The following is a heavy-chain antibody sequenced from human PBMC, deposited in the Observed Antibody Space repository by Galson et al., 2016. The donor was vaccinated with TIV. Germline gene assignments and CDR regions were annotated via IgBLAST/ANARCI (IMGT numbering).Heavy chain of an antibody. CDR2: IVGGGYST. V-gene: IGHV3-23*01. D-gene: IGHD6-6*01. Sequence: SLRLSCAASGFTFSDYAMNWFRQAPGKGLEWVSVIVGGGYSTHYADSVEGRFTISRDNSNNMVYLQMNSLRAEDTAIYYCATLPYSSPSDWCGPWGQGTLVTVSS. J-gene: IGHJ5*02. CDR3: ATLPYSSPSDWCGP. CDR1: GFTFSDYA.